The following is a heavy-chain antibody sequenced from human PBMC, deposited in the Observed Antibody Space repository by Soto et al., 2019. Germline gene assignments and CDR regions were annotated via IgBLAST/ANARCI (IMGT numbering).Heavy chain of an antibody. J-gene: IGHJ6*02. CDR2: ISAYNGNT. CDR1: GYTFTSYG. Sequence: ASVKVSCKASGYTFTSYGISWVRQAPGQGLEWMGWISAYNGNTNYAQKLQGRVTMTTDTSTSTAYMEQRSLRSDDTAVYYCGRDLAFGSIAARQVSDYYYGMDVWGQGTTVTVSS. CDR3: GRDLAFGSIAARQVSDYYYGMDV. D-gene: IGHD6-6*01. V-gene: IGHV1-18*01.